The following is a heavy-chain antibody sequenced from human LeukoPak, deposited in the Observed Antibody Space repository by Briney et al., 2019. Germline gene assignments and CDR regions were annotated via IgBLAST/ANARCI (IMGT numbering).Heavy chain of an antibody. CDR3: ARDSVEAAARDYYGMDV. Sequence: ASVKVSCKASGYTFTSYAMNWVRQAPGQGLEWMGWINTNTGNPTYAQGFTGRFVFSLDTSVSTAYLQISSLKAEDTAVYYCARDSVEAAARDYYGMDVWGQGTTVTVSS. J-gene: IGHJ6*02. V-gene: IGHV7-4-1*02. D-gene: IGHD6-13*01. CDR2: INTNTGNP. CDR1: GYTFTSYA.